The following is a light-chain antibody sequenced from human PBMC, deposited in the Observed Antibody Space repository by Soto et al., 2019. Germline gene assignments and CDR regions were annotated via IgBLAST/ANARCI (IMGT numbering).Light chain of an antibody. J-gene: IGKJ4*01. CDR3: QQCFSFRGT. V-gene: IGKV1-12*01. Sequence: DIPMTQSPSSVSASVGDTVTITCRVSQAVSTWLAWYQQKPGGARKLLIYAASTLQSGVPSRFSGSGSGTDFTLTIRSLQPEDFASYYGQQCFSFRGTFSGGTKVDIK. CDR1: QAVSTW. CDR2: AAS.